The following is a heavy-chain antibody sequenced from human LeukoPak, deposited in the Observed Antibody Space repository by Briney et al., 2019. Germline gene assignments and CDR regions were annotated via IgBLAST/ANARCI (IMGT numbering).Heavy chain of an antibody. CDR3: ARDGDSSGYYYVGSYHFDY. CDR1: GFTFSNYA. D-gene: IGHD3-22*01. CDR2: ISNDGSNK. Sequence: GGSLRLSCAASGFTFSNYAMHWVRQAPGQGLEWVAVISNDGSNKYYADSVQGRFTISRDNSKNTLYLQMNSLRPEDTAVYYCARDGDSSGYYYVGSYHFDYWGQGTLVTVSS. J-gene: IGHJ4*02. V-gene: IGHV3-30-3*01.